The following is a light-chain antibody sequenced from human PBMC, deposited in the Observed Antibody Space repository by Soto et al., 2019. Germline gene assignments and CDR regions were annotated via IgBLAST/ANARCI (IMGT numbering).Light chain of an antibody. CDR2: EVS. J-gene: IGLJ1*01. V-gene: IGLV2-14*01. CDR1: SSDVGGYNY. Sequence: QSVLTQPASVSGSPGQSITISCTGTSSDVGGYNYVSWYQQHPGKAPKLVIYEVSNRPSGVSNRFSGSKSGNTASLTISGLQAEDEADYYCSSYTRSGTLLYVFGHGTKVTVL. CDR3: SSYTRSGTLLYV.